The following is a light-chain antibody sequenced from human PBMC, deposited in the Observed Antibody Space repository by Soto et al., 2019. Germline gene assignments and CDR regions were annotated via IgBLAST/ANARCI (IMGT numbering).Light chain of an antibody. V-gene: IGKV1-6*01. Sequence: AIQMTQSPSSLSASVGDRVTITCRASQDIRSDLGWYQQKPGKATKLLIYAASTLQSGVPSRFSGSGSGTHFTLNISSLQREDFAPYYCLQEYTYFTWTFGQGTKVEI. CDR2: AAS. J-gene: IGKJ1*01. CDR3: LQEYTYFTWT. CDR1: QDIRSD.